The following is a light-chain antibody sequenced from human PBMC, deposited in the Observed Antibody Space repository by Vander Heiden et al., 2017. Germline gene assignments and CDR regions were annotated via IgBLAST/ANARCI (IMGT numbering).Light chain of an antibody. CDR1: NIGSES. J-gene: IGLJ1*01. Sequence: SLVLPQPPSVSVAPGQTAGIPCGGNNIGSESVHWYQQKPGQAPVLVVYGDTDRPSGIPERFSGSNSGNTATLTISRVEAGDAADYYCQVWDSSSDHYVFGGGTTVIVL. V-gene: IGLV3-21*02. CDR3: QVWDSSSDHYV. CDR2: GDT.